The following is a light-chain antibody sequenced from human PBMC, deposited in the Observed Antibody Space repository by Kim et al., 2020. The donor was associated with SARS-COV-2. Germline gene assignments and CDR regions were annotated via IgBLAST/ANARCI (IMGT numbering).Light chain of an antibody. Sequence: DIQMTQSPSTLSASVGDRVTITCRASQTIDTYLNWYQQKPGKAPKVLIYAASNVQSGVPSRFSGSGSGTAFTLTVTSLQPEDFATYYCQQSYHVPWTFGQGTKVDIK. J-gene: IGKJ1*01. CDR2: AAS. V-gene: IGKV1-39*01. CDR1: QTIDTY. CDR3: QQSYHVPWT.